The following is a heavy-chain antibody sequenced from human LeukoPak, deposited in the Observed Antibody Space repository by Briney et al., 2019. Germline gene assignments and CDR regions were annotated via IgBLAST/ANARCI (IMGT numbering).Heavy chain of an antibody. CDR3: ARDSSRLPEDY. J-gene: IGHJ4*02. CDR1: GYTFTGYY. Sequence: ASVKVSCKASGYTFTGYYMHWVRQAPGQGLEWMEWINPNSGGTNYAQKFQGRVTMTRDTSVSTAYMELSRLRSDDTAVYYCARDSSRLPEDYWGQGTLVTVSS. V-gene: IGHV1-2*02. CDR2: INPNSGGT. D-gene: IGHD6-13*01.